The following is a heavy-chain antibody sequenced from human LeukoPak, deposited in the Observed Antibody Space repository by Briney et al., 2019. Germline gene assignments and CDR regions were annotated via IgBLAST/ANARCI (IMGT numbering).Heavy chain of an antibody. V-gene: IGHV1-18*01. CDR2: ISAYNGNT. J-gene: IGHJ3*02. CDR3: ARGLQENLAWLTAFSAFDI. CDR1: GYTFTSYG. Sequence: GASVKVSCKTSGYTFTSYGISWVRQAPGQGIEWMGWISAYNGNTNYAQKVQGRVTMITDTSTSTAYMELRSLRSDDTAVYYCARGLQENLAWLTAFSAFDIWGQGTMVTVSS. D-gene: IGHD6-19*01.